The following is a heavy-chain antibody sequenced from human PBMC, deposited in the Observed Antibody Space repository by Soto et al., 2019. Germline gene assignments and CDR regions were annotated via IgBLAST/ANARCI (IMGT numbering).Heavy chain of an antibody. CDR3: ARERARNWNEFDY. Sequence: EVQLVESGGGLVQPGGSLRLSCAASGFTVSSNYMSWVRQAPGKGLEWVSVIYSGGSTYYADSVKGRFTISRDNSKNTLYLQMNSLRAEDTAVYYCARERARNWNEFDYWGQGTLVTVSS. CDR2: IYSGGST. V-gene: IGHV3-66*01. CDR1: GFTVSSNY. J-gene: IGHJ4*02. D-gene: IGHD1-20*01.